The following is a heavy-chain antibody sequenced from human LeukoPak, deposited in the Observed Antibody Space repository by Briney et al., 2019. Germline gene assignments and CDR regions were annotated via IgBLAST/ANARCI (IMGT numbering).Heavy chain of an antibody. CDR3: ASEGDSGYDSLFDY. CDR2: INAGNGNT. CDR1: GYTFTHYA. D-gene: IGHD5-12*01. Sequence: GASVKVSCKASGYTFTHYAMHWVRQAPGQRLEWMAWINAGNGNTKYSQRFQGRVTVTRDTSASTAYMELSSLRSEDTAVYYCASEGDSGYDSLFDYWGQGTLVTVSS. J-gene: IGHJ4*02. V-gene: IGHV1-3*01.